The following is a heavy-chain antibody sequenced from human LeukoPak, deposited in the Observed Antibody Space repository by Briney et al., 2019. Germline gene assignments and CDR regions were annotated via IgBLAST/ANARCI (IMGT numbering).Heavy chain of an antibody. CDR2: ISGSGRST. V-gene: IGHV3-23*01. J-gene: IGHJ4*02. CDR3: AKSIVNSGTYIPFDY. CDR1: GFTFSSYA. Sequence: GGSLRLSCAASGFTFSSYAMHWVRQAPGKGLEWVSVISGSGRSTYYADSVKGRFTISRDKSKNSLYLQMNSLRVEDTAIYYCAKSIVNSGTYIPFDYWGQGTLVTVSS. D-gene: IGHD1-26*01.